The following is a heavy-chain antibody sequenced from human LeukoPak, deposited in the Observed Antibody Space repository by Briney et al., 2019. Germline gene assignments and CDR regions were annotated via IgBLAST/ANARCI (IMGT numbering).Heavy chain of an antibody. D-gene: IGHD3-22*01. V-gene: IGHV3-7*01. CDR2: IKQDGSEK. Sequence: LGGSLRLSCAASGFTFSSYWMSWVRQAPGKGLEWVANIKQDGSEKYYVDSVKGRFTISRDNAKNSLYLQMNSLRAEDTAVYYCARAVSYDSSGYYRGGYFDYWGQGTLVTVSS. J-gene: IGHJ4*02. CDR1: GFTFSSYW. CDR3: ARAVSYDSSGYYRGGYFDY.